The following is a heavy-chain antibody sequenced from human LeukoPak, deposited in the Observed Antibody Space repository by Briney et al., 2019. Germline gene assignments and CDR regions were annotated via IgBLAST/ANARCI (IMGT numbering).Heavy chain of an antibody. CDR1: GFTFSSYG. D-gene: IGHD5-24*01. CDR2: ISGSGGST. Sequence: PGGSLRLSCAASGFTFSSYGMSWVRQAPGKGLEWVSAISGSGGSTYYADSVKGRFTISRDNSKNTLYLQMNSLRAEDTAVYYCAKDRWGRWLQRGALFDYWGQGTLVTVSS. CDR3: AKDRWGRWLQRGALFDY. J-gene: IGHJ4*02. V-gene: IGHV3-23*01.